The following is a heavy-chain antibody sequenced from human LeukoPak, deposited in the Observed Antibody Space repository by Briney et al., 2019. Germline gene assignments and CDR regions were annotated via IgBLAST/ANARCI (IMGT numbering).Heavy chain of an antibody. CDR2: IYYSGST. V-gene: IGHV4-59*01. CDR1: GGSISSYY. D-gene: IGHD6-13*01. CDR3: ARGSGWYEAGDFDY. J-gene: IGHJ4*02. Sequence: PSETLSLTCTVSGGSISSYYWSWIRQPPGKGLEWIGYIYYSGSTNYNPSLKSRVTISVDTSKNQFSLKLSSVTAADTAVYYCARGSGWYEAGDFDYWGQGTLVTVSS.